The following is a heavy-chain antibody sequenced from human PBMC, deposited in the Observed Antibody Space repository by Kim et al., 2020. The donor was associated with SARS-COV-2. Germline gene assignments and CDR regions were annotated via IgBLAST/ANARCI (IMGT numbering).Heavy chain of an antibody. CDR2: IYPGDSDT. J-gene: IGHJ3*02. CDR3: ARPRPGIVLVGAFDI. V-gene: IGHV5-51*01. D-gene: IGHD2-8*02. CDR1: GYSFTSYW. Sequence: GESLKISCKGSGYSFTSYWIGWVRQMPGKGLEWMGIIYPGDSDTRYSPSFQGQVTISADKSISTAYLQWSSLKASDTALYYFARPRPGIVLVGAFDIWGQGTMVTVSS.